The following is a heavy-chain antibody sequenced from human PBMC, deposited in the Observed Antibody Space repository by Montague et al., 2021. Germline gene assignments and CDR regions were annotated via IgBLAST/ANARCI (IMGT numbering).Heavy chain of an antibody. J-gene: IGHJ3*02. V-gene: IGHV3-74*01. D-gene: IGHD3-16*01. CDR3: ARAGYYGVLDI. CDR2: INPDGSST. Sequence: SLRLSCAASGFTFSTSWIHWVRQAPGKGLVWVSRINPDGSSTNYADSVTGRFTISRDNGKNTLYLQMNSLRAEDTAVYFCARAGYYGVLDIWGQGTMVTASS. CDR1: GFTFSTSW.